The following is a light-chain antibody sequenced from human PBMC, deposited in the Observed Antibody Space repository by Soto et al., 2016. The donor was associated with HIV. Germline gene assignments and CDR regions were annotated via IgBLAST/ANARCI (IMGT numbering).Light chain of an antibody. CDR3: QVWDNNSDHWV. J-gene: IGLJ3*02. V-gene: IGLV3-21*02. CDR1: NIGSKS. Sequence: SYVLTQAPSVSVAPGETATITCGGNNIGSKSVNWYQQKPGQAPLLVVYDDSDRPSGIPERFSGFNSGKTATLTISRVEAGDEADYYCQVWDNNSDHWVFGGGTKLTVL. CDR2: DDS.